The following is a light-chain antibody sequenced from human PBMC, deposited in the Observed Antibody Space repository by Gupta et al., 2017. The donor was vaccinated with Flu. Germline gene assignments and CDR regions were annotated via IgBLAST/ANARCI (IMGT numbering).Light chain of an antibody. Sequence: KSSQSVLSSSNNKNYLAWYQQKPGQPPKLLIYWASTRESGVPDRFSGSGSGTDFTLTISSLQAEDVAVYYCQQCYSTPPETFGQGTKVEIK. V-gene: IGKV4-1*01. CDR3: QQCYSTPPET. J-gene: IGKJ1*01. CDR2: WAS. CDR1: QSVLSSSNNKNY.